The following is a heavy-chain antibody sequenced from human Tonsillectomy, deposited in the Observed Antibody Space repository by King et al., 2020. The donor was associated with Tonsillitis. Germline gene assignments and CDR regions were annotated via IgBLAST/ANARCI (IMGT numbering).Heavy chain of an antibody. Sequence: VQLQESGPGLVKPSQTLSLTCAVSGGSISSGSYSWSWIRQPPGKGLEWIGYIYYSGSTSYNPSLKSRVTISIDTSKNQFSLKLSSVTAADTAVYYCARGSGGYYFDYWGQGTLVTVSS. CDR2: IYYSGST. J-gene: IGHJ4*02. CDR1: GGSISSGSYS. V-gene: IGHV4-30-4*07. D-gene: IGHD6-25*01. CDR3: ARGSGGYYFDY.